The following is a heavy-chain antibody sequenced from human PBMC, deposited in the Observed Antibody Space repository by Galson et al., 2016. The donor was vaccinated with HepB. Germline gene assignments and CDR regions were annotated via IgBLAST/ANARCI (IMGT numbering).Heavy chain of an antibody. CDR1: GFTFSTYT. CDR2: IRGSGSST. J-gene: IGHJ5*02. D-gene: IGHD2/OR15-2a*01. CDR3: ATHQYGGTIAGP. V-gene: IGHV3-23*01. Sequence: SLRLSCAASGFTFSTYTMTWVRQAPGKGLEWISAIRGSGSSTFYADSVQGRFTISRDNSKNTLSLQMSSLRAEDTAVYYCATHQYGGTIAGPWGQGTLVTVSS.